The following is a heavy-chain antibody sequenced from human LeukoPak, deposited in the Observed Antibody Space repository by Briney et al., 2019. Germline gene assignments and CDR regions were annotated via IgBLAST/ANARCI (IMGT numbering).Heavy chain of an antibody. CDR1: GYTITNNY. V-gene: IGHV1-46*01. D-gene: IGHD4-17*01. J-gene: IGHJ3*02. Sequence: ASVKVSCKASGYTITNNYMHWVRQAPGQGLEWMGIINPSGGSTSYAQKFQGRVTMTRDMSTSTVYMELSSLRSEDTAVYYCARGSTLTKDAFDIWGQGTMVTVSS. CDR2: INPSGGST. CDR3: ARGSTLTKDAFDI.